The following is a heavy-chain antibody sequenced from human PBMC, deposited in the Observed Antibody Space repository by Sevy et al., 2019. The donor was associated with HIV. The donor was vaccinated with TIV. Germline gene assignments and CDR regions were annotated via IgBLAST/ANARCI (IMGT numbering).Heavy chain of an antibody. D-gene: IGHD1-26*01. V-gene: IGHV1-8*01. Sequence: ASVKVSCKASGYTFSSYDINWERQATGQGLEWMGWMNPNSGNIDYAQKFQGRVTMTRDTSISTVYMELSSLRSEDTAVYYCARAGGLVDQGFDFWGQGTLITVSS. CDR2: MNPNSGNI. J-gene: IGHJ4*02. CDR3: ARAGGLVDQGFDF. CDR1: GYTFSSYD.